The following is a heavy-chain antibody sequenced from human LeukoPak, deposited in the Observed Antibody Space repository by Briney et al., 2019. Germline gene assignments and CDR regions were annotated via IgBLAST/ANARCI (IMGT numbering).Heavy chain of an antibody. CDR3: ARGGGYYGSGSYIFDY. Sequence: GGSLRLSCAASGFTVSSNYMSWVRQAPGKGLEWVSVIYSGGSTYYADSVTGRFTISRDNSKNTLYLQMNSLRAEDTAVYYCARGGGYYGSGSYIFDYWGQGALVTVSS. J-gene: IGHJ4*02. V-gene: IGHV3-53*01. CDR2: IYSGGST. CDR1: GFTVSSNY. D-gene: IGHD3-10*01.